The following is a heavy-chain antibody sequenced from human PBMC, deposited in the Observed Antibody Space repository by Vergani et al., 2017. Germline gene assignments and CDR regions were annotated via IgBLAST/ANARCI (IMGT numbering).Heavy chain of an antibody. Sequence: QVQLQQWGAGLLKPSETLSLTCAVYGGSFSGYYWSWIRQPPGKGLEWIGEINHSGSTNYNPSLKSRVTISVDTSKNQFSLKLSSVTAADTAVYYCARGFGYYDFWSGYYVGRPQPRSDHYFDYWGQGTLVTVSS. D-gene: IGHD3-3*01. CDR3: ARGFGYYDFWSGYYVGRPQPRSDHYFDY. CDR2: INHSGST. J-gene: IGHJ4*02. V-gene: IGHV4-34*01. CDR1: GGSFSGYY.